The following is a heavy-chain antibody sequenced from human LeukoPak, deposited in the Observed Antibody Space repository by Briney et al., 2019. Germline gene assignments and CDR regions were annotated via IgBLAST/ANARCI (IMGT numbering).Heavy chain of an antibody. D-gene: IGHD6-19*01. J-gene: IGHJ4*02. Sequence: GASVKVSCTASGGTFSSYAISWVRQAPGQGLEWMGGIIPIFGTANYAQKFQGRVTITADESTSTAYMELSSLRSEDTAVYYCARAGSGWYSSYYFDYWGQGTLVTVSS. CDR1: GGTFSSYA. CDR3: ARAGSGWYSSYYFDY. CDR2: IIPIFGTA. V-gene: IGHV1-69*13.